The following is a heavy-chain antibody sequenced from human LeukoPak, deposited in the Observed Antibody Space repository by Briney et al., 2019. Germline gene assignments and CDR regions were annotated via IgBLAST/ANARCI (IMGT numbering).Heavy chain of an antibody. CDR1: GGSISSYY. D-gene: IGHD5-12*01. Sequence: SETLSLTCTVSGGSISSYYWSWIRQPPGKGLEWIGEINHSGSTNYNPSLKSRVTISVDTSKNQFSLKLSSVTAADTAVYYCARGRGYSGYAQPFDYWGQGTLVTVSS. J-gene: IGHJ4*02. CDR2: INHSGST. V-gene: IGHV4-34*01. CDR3: ARGRGYSGYAQPFDY.